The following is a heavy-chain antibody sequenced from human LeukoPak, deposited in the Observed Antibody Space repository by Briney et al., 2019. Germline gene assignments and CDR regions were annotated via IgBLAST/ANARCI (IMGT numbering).Heavy chain of an antibody. CDR2: ISGSGGGT. D-gene: IGHD6-19*01. V-gene: IGHV3-23*01. CDR1: GFTFSSYA. CDR3: AREAFYSSGWFSLFGY. J-gene: IGHJ4*02. Sequence: PGGSLRLSCAASGFTFSSYAMSWVRQAPGKGLEWVSAISGSGGGTYYADSVKGRFTISRDKSKNTMYLQMNSLRAEDTAVYYCAREAFYSSGWFSLFGYWGQGTLVTVSS.